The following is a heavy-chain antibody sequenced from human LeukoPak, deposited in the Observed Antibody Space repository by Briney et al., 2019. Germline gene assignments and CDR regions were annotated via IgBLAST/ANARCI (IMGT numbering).Heavy chain of an antibody. CDR1: GFTFSSYW. J-gene: IGHJ4*02. CDR3: ARRRYSGSSQHFDY. Sequence: QSGGSLRLSCAASGFTFSSYWMSWVRQAPGKGVEWVANIKQDGSEKYYVDSVKGRFTISRDNAKNSLYLQMNSLRAEDTAVYYCARRRYSGSSQHFDYWGQGTLVTVSS. D-gene: IGHD1-26*01. V-gene: IGHV3-7*01. CDR2: IKQDGSEK.